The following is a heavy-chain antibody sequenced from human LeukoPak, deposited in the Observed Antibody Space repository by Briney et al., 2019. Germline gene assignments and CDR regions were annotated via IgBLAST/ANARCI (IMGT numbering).Heavy chain of an antibody. CDR1: GGSISSSSDY. Sequence: SETLSLTCTVSGGSISSSSDYWGWIRQAPGKGLEWIGSFFVSGSTHYNPSLRSRATLFVDTSKNQFSLKLTSMTAADAATYFCARQFATAAANTRGYFDYWGQGTVVAVSS. J-gene: IGHJ4*02. V-gene: IGHV4-39*01. CDR3: ARQFATAAANTRGYFDY. D-gene: IGHD2-2*01. CDR2: FFVSGST.